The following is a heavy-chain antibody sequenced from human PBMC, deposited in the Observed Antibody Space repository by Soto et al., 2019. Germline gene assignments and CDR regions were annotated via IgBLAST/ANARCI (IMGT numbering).Heavy chain of an antibody. CDR3: ARQSDYDSSGYVPLFDY. V-gene: IGHV4-39*01. J-gene: IGHJ4*02. CDR1: GVSISSSSYY. CDR2: IYYSGST. Sequence: SETLSLTCTVSGVSISSSSYYWGWIRQPPGKGLEWIGSIYYSGSTSYNPSLKSRVTISVDTSKNQFSLKLSSVTAADTAVYYCARQSDYDSSGYVPLFDYWGQGTLVTVSS. D-gene: IGHD3-22*01.